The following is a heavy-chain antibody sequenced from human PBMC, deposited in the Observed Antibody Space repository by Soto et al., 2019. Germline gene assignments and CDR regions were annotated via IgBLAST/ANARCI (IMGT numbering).Heavy chain of an antibody. CDR3: ARAECSSPDCLTAYYSYGLDV. CDR2: INTAGSTK. Sequence: GGSLRLSCAASGFSFSNFEMHWVRQAPGKGLEWASYINTAGSTKYYAESVKGRFTISRDNARNSLFLHMNSLRAEDTAVYYCARAECSSPDCLTAYYSYGLDVWGQGSTVTVSS. D-gene: IGHD3-9*01. J-gene: IGHJ6*02. CDR1: GFSFSNFE. V-gene: IGHV3-48*03.